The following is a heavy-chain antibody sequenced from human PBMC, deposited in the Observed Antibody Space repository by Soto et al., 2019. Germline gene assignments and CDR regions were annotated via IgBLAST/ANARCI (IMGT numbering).Heavy chain of an antibody. CDR3: ATEGGWYWGNWFAP. CDR2: IKSKTDGGTT. V-gene: IGHV3-15*01. Sequence: LRLSCAASGFTFSNAWMSWVRQAPGKGLERVGRIKSKTDGGTTDYAAPVKGRFTISRDDSKNTLYLQMNSLKTEDTAVYYCATEGGWYWGNWFAPWGQGTLVTVSS. J-gene: IGHJ5*02. D-gene: IGHD6-19*01. CDR1: GFTFSNAW.